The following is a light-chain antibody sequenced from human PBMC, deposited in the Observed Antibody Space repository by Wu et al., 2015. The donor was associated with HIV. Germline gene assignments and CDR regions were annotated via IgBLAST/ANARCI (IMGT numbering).Light chain of an antibody. Sequence: DIQMTQSPSSLSASVGDGVTITCRASQDISNSLAWYQHEPGKAPKLLLYAASRLESGVPPRFSGSGSGTEYTLTINNLQPEDFATYYCQQFYDSPQTFGQGTRV. J-gene: IGKJ1*01. V-gene: IGKV1-NL1*01. CDR3: QQFYDSPQT. CDR2: AAS. CDR1: QDISNS.